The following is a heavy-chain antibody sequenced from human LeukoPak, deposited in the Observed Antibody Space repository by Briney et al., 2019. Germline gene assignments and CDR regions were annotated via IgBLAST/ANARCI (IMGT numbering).Heavy chain of an antibody. Sequence: PSETLSLTCAVSGYSISSGYYSGWIRQPPGKGLEWIGSIYHSGSTYYNPSLKSRVTISVDTSKNQFSLKLSSVTAADTAVYYCARHRDTAMFDYWGQGTLVTVSS. D-gene: IGHD5-18*01. V-gene: IGHV4-38-2*01. CDR2: IYHSGST. J-gene: IGHJ4*02. CDR3: ARHRDTAMFDY. CDR1: GYSISSGYY.